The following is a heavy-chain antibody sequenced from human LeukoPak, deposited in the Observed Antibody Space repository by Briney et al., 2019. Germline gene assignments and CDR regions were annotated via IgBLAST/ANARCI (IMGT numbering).Heavy chain of an antibody. D-gene: IGHD1-14*01. V-gene: IGHV3-30*02. CDR2: IRYDGSNK. CDR3: ARAAGEDSSSEWYFDL. J-gene: IGHJ2*01. Sequence: PGGSLRLSCAASGFTFSSYGMHWVRQAPGKGLEWVAFIRYDGSNKYYADSVKGRFTISRDNSKNTLYLQMNSLRAEDTAVYYCARAAGEDSSSEWYFDLWGRGTLVTVSS. CDR1: GFTFSSYG.